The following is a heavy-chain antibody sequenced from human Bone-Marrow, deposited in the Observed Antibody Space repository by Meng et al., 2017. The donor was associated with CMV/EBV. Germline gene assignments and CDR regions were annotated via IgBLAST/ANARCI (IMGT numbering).Heavy chain of an antibody. Sequence: ASVKVSCKASGYTFTSYGISWVRQAPGQGLEWMGWISAYNGNTNYAQKFQGRVTMTTDTSTSTASMELRRLRFDDTAVYYCARSRFWSGYHNWFDPCGQGTLVTVSS. CDR1: GYTFTSYG. CDR2: ISAYNGNT. CDR3: ARSRFWSGYHNWFDP. J-gene: IGHJ5*02. V-gene: IGHV1-18*01. D-gene: IGHD3-3*01.